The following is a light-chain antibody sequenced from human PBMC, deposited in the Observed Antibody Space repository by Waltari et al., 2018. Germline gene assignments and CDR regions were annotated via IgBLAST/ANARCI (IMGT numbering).Light chain of an antibody. Sequence: DIVMTKTPLSLSVTPGQPAPIPCKSSQSLLHSNGKTYFYWYLQRPGQPPQLLIYGVSSRFTGVPDRFSGSGSGADFTLKISRVEAEDVGLYYCMQGIELPYTFGQGTKLEIK. CDR1: QSLLHSNGKTY. CDR3: MQGIELPYT. J-gene: IGKJ2*01. CDR2: GVS. V-gene: IGKV2-29*03.